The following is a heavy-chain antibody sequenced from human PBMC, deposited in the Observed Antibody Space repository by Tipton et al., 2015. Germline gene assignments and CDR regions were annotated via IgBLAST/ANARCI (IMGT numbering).Heavy chain of an antibody. J-gene: IGHJ4*02. D-gene: IGHD2-2*01. CDR2: IYHSGST. Sequence: TLSLTCAVSGGSISSSNWWSWVRQPPGKGLEWIGEIYHSGSTNYHPSLKSRVTISVDKSKNQFSLKLSSVTAADTAVYYCARDTYCSSTSCPIGVYYFDYWGQGSLVTVSS. V-gene: IGHV4-4*02. CDR1: GGSISSSNW. CDR3: ARDTYCSSTSCPIGVYYFDY.